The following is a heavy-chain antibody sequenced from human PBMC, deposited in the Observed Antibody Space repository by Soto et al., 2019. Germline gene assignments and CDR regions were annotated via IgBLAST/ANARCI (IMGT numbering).Heavy chain of an antibody. CDR2: IYSDGST. J-gene: IGHJ4*02. Sequence: GGSLRLSCAASGFTVSSKYMSWVRQAPGKGLEWVSVIYSDGSTYYADSVKGRFTISRDNSKNTLYLQMNSLRAEDTAVYYCATERGPTYYFDYWGQGTLVTVSS. V-gene: IGHV3-53*01. CDR1: GFTVSSKY. CDR3: ATERGPTYYFDY. D-gene: IGHD2-21*01.